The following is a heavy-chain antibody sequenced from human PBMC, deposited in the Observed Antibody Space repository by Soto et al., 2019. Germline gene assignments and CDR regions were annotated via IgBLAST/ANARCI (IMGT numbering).Heavy chain of an antibody. V-gene: IGHV3-33*01. D-gene: IGHD2-15*01. CDR2: IWFDGSNK. CDR3: ARGQLPAATTYFDF. CDR1: GFTFSSYA. J-gene: IGHJ4*02. Sequence: LRLSCAASGFTFSSYAIHWVRQAPGKGLEWVAIIWFDGSNKYYADSVKGRFSISRDNSKNTLFLQMDSLRAEDTAVYYCARGQLPAATTYFDFWGQGTLVT.